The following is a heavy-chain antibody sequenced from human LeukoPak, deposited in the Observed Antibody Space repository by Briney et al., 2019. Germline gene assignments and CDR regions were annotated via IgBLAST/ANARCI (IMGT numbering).Heavy chain of an antibody. J-gene: IGHJ6*02. CDR3: ARAPGRVRGVIISPDV. CDR2: INSSSSYI. CDR1: GFTFSSYS. D-gene: IGHD3-10*01. Sequence: PGVALRLSCAASGFTFSSYSMNWVRQAPGKGLEWVSSINSSSSYIYYADSVKGRFTISRDNAKNSLYLQMNSLRAEDTAVYYCARAPGRVRGVIISPDVWGQGTTVTASS. V-gene: IGHV3-21*01.